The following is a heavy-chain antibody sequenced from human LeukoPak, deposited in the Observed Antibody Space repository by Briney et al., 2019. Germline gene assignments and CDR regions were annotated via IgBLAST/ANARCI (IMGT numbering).Heavy chain of an antibody. CDR3: ARRGISSGWSWDY. CDR2: IYYSGSA. V-gene: IGHV4-39*01. Sequence: SETLSLTCTVSGGSISSSSYYWGWIRQPPGKGLEWIGNIYYSGSAYHNPSLKSRVTISVDTSKNQFSLKLSSVTAADTAVYYCARRGISSGWSWDYWGQGTLVTVSS. CDR1: GGSISSSSYY. J-gene: IGHJ4*02. D-gene: IGHD6-19*01.